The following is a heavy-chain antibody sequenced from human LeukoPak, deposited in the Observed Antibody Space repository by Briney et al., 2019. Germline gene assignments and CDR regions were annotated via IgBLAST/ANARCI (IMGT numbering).Heavy chain of an antibody. V-gene: IGHV4-4*02. CDR2: IYHSGST. D-gene: IGHD2-15*01. CDR1: GGSISSTNW. J-gene: IGHJ4*02. CDR3: ARRGYCSGGSCLDY. Sequence: SGTLSLTCAVSGGSISSTNWWSWVRQSPGKGLEWIGEIYHSGSTNYNPSLKSRVTISVDKSKNQFSLKLTSVTAADTAVYYCARRGYCSGGSCLDYWGQGALVIVSS.